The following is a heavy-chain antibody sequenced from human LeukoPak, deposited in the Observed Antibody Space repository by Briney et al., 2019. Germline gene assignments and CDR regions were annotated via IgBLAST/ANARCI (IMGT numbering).Heavy chain of an antibody. D-gene: IGHD3-22*01. CDR2: FYNSGST. CDR3: ARDNDRSGNDAFDI. CDR1: GGSISGYY. Sequence: SETLSLTCTVSGGSISGYYWSWIRQPGGKGLEWIGRFYNSGSTKYNPSLKSRVTMSIDTSKNEFYLKLSSVTAADTAVYYCARDNDRSGNDAFDIWGQGTMVTVSS. V-gene: IGHV4-4*07. J-gene: IGHJ3*02.